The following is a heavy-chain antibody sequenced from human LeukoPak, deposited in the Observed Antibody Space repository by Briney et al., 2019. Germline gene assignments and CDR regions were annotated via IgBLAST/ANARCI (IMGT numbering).Heavy chain of an antibody. CDR1: GGSFSGFY. V-gene: IGHV4-34*03. CDR2: INHRGST. D-gene: IGHD4-11*01. J-gene: IGHJ4*02. Sequence: PSETLSLNCAVYGGSFSGFYWSWIRQSPEKGLEWIGEINHRGSTTNNPSLKIRVTISVVTPKNQVSLELSSVTAADTAVYYCWAGPYAGKCGCCTYYSCYGGRGTLVTVSA. CDR3: WAGPYAGKCGCCTYYSCY.